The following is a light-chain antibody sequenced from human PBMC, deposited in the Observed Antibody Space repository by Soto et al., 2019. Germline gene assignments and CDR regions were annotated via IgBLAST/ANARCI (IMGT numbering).Light chain of an antibody. V-gene: IGKV3-20*01. CDR2: GAS. CDR3: QQYGSSPS. J-gene: IGKJ4*01. Sequence: EIVLTQSPATLSLSPGERATLSCRASQSVSRYLAWYQQKPGQAPRLLIYGASIRATGIPDRFSGSGSGTDFTLTISRLEPEDFAVYYCQQYGSSPSFGGGTKV. CDR1: QSVSRY.